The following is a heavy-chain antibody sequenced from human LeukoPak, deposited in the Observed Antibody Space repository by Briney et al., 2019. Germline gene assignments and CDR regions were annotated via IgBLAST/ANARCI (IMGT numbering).Heavy chain of an antibody. Sequence: PGGSLRRSAAASGFTFSDYYMSWIRQGPGKGRGWVLYISSGGSTISYADPVKGRFTTSRDNAMNSLYLQMNSLRAEDTAVYYCAGDGSSADDYWGQGTLVTVSS. D-gene: IGHD1-26*01. CDR3: AGDGSSADDY. V-gene: IGHV3-11*01. J-gene: IGHJ4*02. CDR1: GFTFSDYY. CDR2: ISSGGSTI.